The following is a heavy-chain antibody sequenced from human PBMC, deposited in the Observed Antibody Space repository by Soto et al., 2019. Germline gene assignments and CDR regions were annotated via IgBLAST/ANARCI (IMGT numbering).Heavy chain of an antibody. D-gene: IGHD6-19*01. CDR2: IYHSGST. CDR1: GGSVSSGSYY. CDR3: ARLSAAWFDP. J-gene: IGHJ5*02. Sequence: SETLSLTCTVSGGSVSSGSYYWGWIRRPPGKGLEWIGYIYHSGSTNYNPSLKSRVTISVDTSKNQFSLSLTSVTAADTAVYYCARLSAAWFDPWGQGTLVTVSS. V-gene: IGHV4-61*01.